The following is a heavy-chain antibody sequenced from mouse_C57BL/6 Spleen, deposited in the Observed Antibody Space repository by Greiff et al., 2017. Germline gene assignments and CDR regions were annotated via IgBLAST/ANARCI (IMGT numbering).Heavy chain of an antibody. J-gene: IGHJ3*01. CDR2: ISSGGDYI. CDR1: GFTFSSYA. Sequence: EVKLVESGEGLVKPGGSLKLSCAASGFTFSSYAMSWVRQTPEKRLEWVAYISSGGDYIYYADTVKGRFTISRDNARNTLYLQMSRLKSEDTAIYYCTRDGGYDPFAYWGQGTLVTVSA. CDR3: TRDGGYDPFAY. D-gene: IGHD2-2*01. V-gene: IGHV5-9-1*02.